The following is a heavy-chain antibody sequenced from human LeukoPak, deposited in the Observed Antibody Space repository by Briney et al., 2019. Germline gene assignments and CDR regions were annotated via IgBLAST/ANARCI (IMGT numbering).Heavy chain of an antibody. CDR3: ASLRGGTPGS. J-gene: IGHJ5*02. V-gene: IGHV3-21*01. D-gene: IGHD3-10*01. Sequence: PGRSLRLSCAPSAFTSSSYSMNCVRQAPAKGLEWVSSISSSSSYIYYADSVKGRFTISRDNAKNSLYLQMNSLRAEDTAVYYCASLRGGTPGSWGQGTLVTVSS. CDR2: ISSSSSYI. CDR1: AFTSSSYS.